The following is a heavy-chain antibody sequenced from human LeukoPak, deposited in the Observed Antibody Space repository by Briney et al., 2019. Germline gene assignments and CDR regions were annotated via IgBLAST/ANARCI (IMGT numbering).Heavy chain of an antibody. D-gene: IGHD2/OR15-2a*01. CDR3: ARGSMPDY. Sequence: SETLSLTCTVSGDSISSGAYYWSWIRQPPGKGLEWIGYIYYSGSTYYNPSLKSRVTISVDTSKNQFSLKLNSVTAADTAVYFCARGSMPDYWGQGTLVTVSS. CDR2: IYYSGST. CDR1: GDSISSGAYY. V-gene: IGHV4-30-4*08. J-gene: IGHJ4*02.